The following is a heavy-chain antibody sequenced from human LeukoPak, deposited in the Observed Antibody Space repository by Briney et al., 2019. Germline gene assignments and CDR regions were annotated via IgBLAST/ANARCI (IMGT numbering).Heavy chain of an antibody. V-gene: IGHV1-69*04. CDR2: IIPILGIA. J-gene: IGHJ5*02. CDR1: GYTFTSYA. Sequence: GASVKVSCKASGYTFTSYAISWVRQAPGQGLEWMGRIIPILGIANYAQKFQGRVTITADKSTSTAYMELSSLRSEDTAVYYCAKSSSSTRLQFDPWGQGTLVTVSS. D-gene: IGHD2-2*01. CDR3: AKSSSSTRLQFDP.